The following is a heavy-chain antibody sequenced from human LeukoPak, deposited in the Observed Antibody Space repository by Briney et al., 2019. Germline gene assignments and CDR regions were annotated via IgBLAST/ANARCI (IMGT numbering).Heavy chain of an antibody. CDR1: RFSFSTYA. V-gene: IGHV3-23*01. Sequence: GGSLRLSCAVSRFSFSTYAMTWVRQAPGQGLEYVSTISSNGADTYYADSVKGRFTISRENSTKTLYLQMTRLRVDDTAVYYCANYRKPQGLDYWGQGTLVTVSS. D-gene: IGHD1-14*01. J-gene: IGHJ4*02. CDR2: ISSNGADT. CDR3: ANYRKPQGLDY.